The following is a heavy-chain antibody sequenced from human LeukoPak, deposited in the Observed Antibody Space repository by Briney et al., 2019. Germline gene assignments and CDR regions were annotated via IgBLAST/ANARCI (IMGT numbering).Heavy chain of an antibody. CDR1: GGTSSSYA. CDR2: IRAYNGNT. CDR3: AKGSSASRTYYFDY. Sequence: GASVKVSCKASGGTSSSYAISWVRQAPGQGLERMGWIRAYNGNTNYAQKLQGRVTMTTDTSTSTAYMELRSLRSDDTAVYYCAKGSSASRTYYFDYWGQGTLVTVSS. D-gene: IGHD2-2*01. V-gene: IGHV1-18*01. J-gene: IGHJ4*02.